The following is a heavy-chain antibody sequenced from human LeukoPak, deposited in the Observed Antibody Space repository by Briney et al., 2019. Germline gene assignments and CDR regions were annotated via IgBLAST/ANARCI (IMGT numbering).Heavy chain of an antibody. CDR2: IYYSGST. J-gene: IGHJ4*02. CDR3: ARQPHYYDSSGYYFPIYYFDY. V-gene: IGHV4-39*01. Sequence: SETLSLTCTVSGGSISSSSYYWGWIRQPPGKGLEWIGSIYYSGSTYYNPSLKSRVTISVDTSKNQFSLKLSSVTAADTAVYYCARQPHYYDSSGYYFPIYYFDYWGQGTLVTVSS. D-gene: IGHD3-22*01. CDR1: GGSISSSSYY.